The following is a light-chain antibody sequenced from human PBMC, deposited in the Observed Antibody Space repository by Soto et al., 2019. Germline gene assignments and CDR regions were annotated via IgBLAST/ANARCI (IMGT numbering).Light chain of an antibody. V-gene: IGKV3-20*01. Sequence: EIVLTQSPGTLSLSPGERASLSCRASQSVGGSYLAWYQQTPGPAPRLLIYGASTRATGIPGRFSGSGSGTNITLTISRVEPEDFAEYYCQQYGRSPTFGQGTKVDIK. J-gene: IGKJ1*01. CDR3: QQYGRSPT. CDR1: QSVGGSY. CDR2: GAS.